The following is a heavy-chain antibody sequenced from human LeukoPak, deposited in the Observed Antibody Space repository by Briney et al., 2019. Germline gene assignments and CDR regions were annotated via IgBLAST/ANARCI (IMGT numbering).Heavy chain of an antibody. J-gene: IGHJ5*02. D-gene: IGHD3-10*01. CDR2: ISSGSSYI. CDR1: GFTFSSYS. CDR3: ARGPHVSTVRGVYNWFDP. Sequence: GGSLRLSCAASGFTFSSYSMNWVRQAPGKGLEWVSSISSGSSYIYYADSVKGRFTISRDNAKNSLYLQMNSLRAEDTAVYYCARGPHVSTVRGVYNWFDPWGQGTLVTVSS. V-gene: IGHV3-21*06.